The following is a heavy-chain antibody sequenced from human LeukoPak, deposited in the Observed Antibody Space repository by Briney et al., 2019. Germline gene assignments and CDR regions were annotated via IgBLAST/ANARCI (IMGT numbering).Heavy chain of an antibody. CDR2: ISGSGGST. D-gene: IGHD3-10*01. CDR1: GFTFSSYA. Sequence: GGSLRLSCAASGFTFSSYAMSWVRQAPGKGLEWVSAISGSGGSTYYADSVKGRFTISRDNSKNTLYLQMNSLRAEDTAVYYCARVLAYGSGNSNDYWGQGTLVTVSS. J-gene: IGHJ4*02. CDR3: ARVLAYGSGNSNDY. V-gene: IGHV3-23*01.